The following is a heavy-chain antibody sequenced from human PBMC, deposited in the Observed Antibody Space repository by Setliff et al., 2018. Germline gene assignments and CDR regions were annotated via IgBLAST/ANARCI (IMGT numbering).Heavy chain of an antibody. D-gene: IGHD6-6*01. V-gene: IGHV4-39*02. CDR1: GGPISSSNYY. CDR3: ARMAVRVASRPSRPLDYYYYMDF. Sequence: NPSETLSLTCTVSGGPISSSNYYWGWIRQPPGKGLEWIGSINYRGNTHDNPSLRSRVTMSVDTSKSHFSLRLSSLTAADTAVYYCARMAVRVASRPSRPLDYYYYMDFWGKGATVNV. CDR2: INYRGNT. J-gene: IGHJ6*03.